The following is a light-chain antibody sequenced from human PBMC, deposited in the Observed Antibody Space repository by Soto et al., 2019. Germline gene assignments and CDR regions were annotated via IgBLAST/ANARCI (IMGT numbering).Light chain of an antibody. V-gene: IGKV3-15*01. CDR3: QQYNNWPRAT. CDR2: RTS. CDR1: QSISSN. Sequence: EILMTYSPATLSVSPWDRRSLSGRSSQSISSNLAWYQQKPGQAPRLLMFRTSSRATGFPARFSGSGSGTEFNITISSLQSEDFGVYYCQQYNNWPRATFGGGTKVDIK. J-gene: IGKJ4*01.